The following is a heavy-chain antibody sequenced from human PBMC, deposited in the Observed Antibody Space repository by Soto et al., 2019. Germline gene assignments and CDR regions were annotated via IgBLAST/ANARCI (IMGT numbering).Heavy chain of an antibody. CDR3: ARGQTVGRTVGAFDI. Sequence: EVQLVQSGAEVKKPGESLKISCKGSGYSFSTYYIGWVRQMPGKGLECMGIIYPGDSDTRYSPSFQGQVLISVDKAISTAYLHGGSLEASGTAVYYWARGQTVGRTVGAFDIWGHGTVVTVPS. CDR1: GYSFSTYY. J-gene: IGHJ3*02. CDR2: IYPGDSDT. V-gene: IGHV5-51*01. D-gene: IGHD1-26*01.